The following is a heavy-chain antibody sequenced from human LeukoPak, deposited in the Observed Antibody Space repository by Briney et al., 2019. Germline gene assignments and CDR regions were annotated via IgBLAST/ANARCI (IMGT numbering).Heavy chain of an antibody. D-gene: IGHD3-3*01. V-gene: IGHV4-61*02. CDR1: GGSINSGTYY. CDR3: ARDQYDFWSGYHLPYFDY. J-gene: IGHJ4*02. Sequence: SQTLSLTCTVSGGSINSGTYYWSWIRQPAGKGLEWIGRIYTSGSTHYNPSLKSRVTISIDTSKNQFSLQLNSVTPEDTAVYYCARDQYDFWSGYHLPYFDYWGQGTLVTVSS. CDR2: IYTSGST.